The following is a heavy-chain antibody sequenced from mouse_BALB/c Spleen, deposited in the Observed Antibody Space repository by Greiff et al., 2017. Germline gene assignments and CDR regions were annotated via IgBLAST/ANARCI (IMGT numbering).Heavy chain of an antibody. CDR2: INPSTGYT. V-gene: IGHV1-7*01. CDR1: GYTFTSYW. J-gene: IGHJ4*01. Sequence: LQQSGAELAKPGASVKMSCKASGYTFTSYWMHWVKQRPGQGLEWIGYINPSTGYTEYNQKFKDKATLTADKSSSTAYMQLSSLTSEDSAVYYCARYAYAMDYWGQGTSVTVSS. CDR3: ARYAYAMDY.